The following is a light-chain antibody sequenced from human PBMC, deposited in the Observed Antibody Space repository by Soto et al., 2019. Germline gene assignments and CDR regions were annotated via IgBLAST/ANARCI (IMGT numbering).Light chain of an antibody. V-gene: IGKV1-39*01. Sequence: DIQMTQSPSTLSASLGDRVTITCRASQSITTYVNWYQQKLRKAPTLLIYAASSLQSGVPSRFSGSGSGTDFTLTISSLQPEDFATYFCQQCYSSPRTFGQGTKVEI. J-gene: IGKJ1*01. CDR2: AAS. CDR1: QSITTY. CDR3: QQCYSSPRT.